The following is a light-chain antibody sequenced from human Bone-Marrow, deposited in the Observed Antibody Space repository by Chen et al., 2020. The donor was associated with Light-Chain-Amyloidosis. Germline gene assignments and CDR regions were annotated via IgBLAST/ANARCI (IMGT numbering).Light chain of an antibody. J-gene: IGLJ3*02. CDR3: QSYQGSSQGM. CDR1: SGSIATNY. V-gene: IGLV6-57*01. CDR2: EDD. Sequence: NFMLTQPHSVSESPGNTVIISCTRSSGSIATNYVQWYQQRPGSSPTTVISEDDQRPSGVLDRFSGSLDSASNSASLTISGLKTEDEADYYCQSYQGSSQGMFGGGTKLTVL.